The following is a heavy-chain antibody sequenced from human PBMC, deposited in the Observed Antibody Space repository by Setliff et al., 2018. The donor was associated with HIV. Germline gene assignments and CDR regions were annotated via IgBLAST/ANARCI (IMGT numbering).Heavy chain of an antibody. Sequence: SETLSLTCTVSGGSISSYYWSWIRQPPGKGLEWIGYIYTSGSTNNNPSLKSRVTISGDTTKNQFSLKLTSVTAADTAMYFCARDATSEGYMDVWGKGTTVTVSS. CDR1: GGSISSYY. V-gene: IGHV4-4*08. CDR2: IYTSGST. CDR3: ARDATSEGYMDV. J-gene: IGHJ6*03.